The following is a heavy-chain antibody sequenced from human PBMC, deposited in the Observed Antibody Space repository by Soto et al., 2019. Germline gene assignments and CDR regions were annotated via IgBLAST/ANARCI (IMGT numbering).Heavy chain of an antibody. J-gene: IGHJ5*02. D-gene: IGHD5-18*01. V-gene: IGHV4-59*01. CDR2: IYYSGST. CDR1: GGSISSYY. Sequence: SETLSLTCAVYGGSISSYYWSWIRQPPGKGLEWIGYIYYSGSTNYNPSLKSRVTISVDTSKNQFSLKLSSVTAADTAVYYCASSLYSYGNNWFDPWGQGTLVTVSS. CDR3: ASSLYSYGNNWFDP.